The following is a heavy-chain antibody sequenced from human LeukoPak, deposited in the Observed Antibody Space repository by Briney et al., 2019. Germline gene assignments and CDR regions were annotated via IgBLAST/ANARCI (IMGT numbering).Heavy chain of an antibody. D-gene: IGHD5-18*01. Sequence: GGSLRLSCAASGFTFSSYEMSWIRQAPGKGLEWVSYISSSSSYTNYADSVKGRFTISRDNAKNSLYLQMNSLRAEDTAVYYCARRGYSYGSSPLYGMDVWGQGTTVTVSS. V-gene: IGHV3-11*03. CDR3: ARRGYSYGSSPLYGMDV. CDR1: GFTFSSYE. J-gene: IGHJ6*02. CDR2: ISSSSSYT.